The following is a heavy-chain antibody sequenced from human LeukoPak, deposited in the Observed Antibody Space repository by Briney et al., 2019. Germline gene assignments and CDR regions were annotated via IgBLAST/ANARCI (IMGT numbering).Heavy chain of an antibody. V-gene: IGHV4-61*08. J-gene: IGHJ3*02. Sequence: PSETLSLTCTVSGGSISSGDYYWSWIRQPPGKGLEWIGYIYYSGSTNYNPSLKSRVTISVDTSKNQFSLKLSSVTAADTAVYYCARVRGYDSSGYGAFDIWGQGTMVTVSS. D-gene: IGHD3-22*01. CDR3: ARVRGYDSSGYGAFDI. CDR1: GGSISSGDYY. CDR2: IYYSGST.